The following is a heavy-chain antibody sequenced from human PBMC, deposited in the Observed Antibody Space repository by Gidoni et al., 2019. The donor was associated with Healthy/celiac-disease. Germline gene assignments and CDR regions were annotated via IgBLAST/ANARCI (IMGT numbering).Heavy chain of an antibody. CDR2: INWNGGST. CDR1: GFHFYAYG. V-gene: IGHV3-20*04. CDR3: ARDLRSDSSGYFIDYYYYYGMDV. D-gene: IGHD3-22*01. Sequence: EVQLVESGGGVVRPGGSLRLSCAASGFHFYAYGMIWVRQAPGKGLEWVSGINWNGGSTGYADSVKGRFTISRDNAKNSLYLQMNSLRAEDTALYYCARDLRSDSSGYFIDYYYYYGMDVWGQGTTVTVSS. J-gene: IGHJ6*02.